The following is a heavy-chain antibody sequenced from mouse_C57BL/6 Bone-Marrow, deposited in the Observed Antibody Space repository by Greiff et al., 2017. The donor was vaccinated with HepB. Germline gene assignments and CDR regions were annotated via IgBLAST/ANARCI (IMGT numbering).Heavy chain of an antibody. J-gene: IGHJ1*03. D-gene: IGHD1-1*01. V-gene: IGHV1-54*01. Sequence: QVHVKQSGAELVRPGTSVKVSCKASGYAFTNYLIEWVKQRPGQGLEWIGVINPGSGGTNYNEKFKGKATLTADKSSSTAYMQLSSLTSEDSAVYFCARDNYGSSPHWYFDVWGTGTTVTVSS. CDR1: GYAFTNYL. CDR2: INPGSGGT. CDR3: ARDNYGSSPHWYFDV.